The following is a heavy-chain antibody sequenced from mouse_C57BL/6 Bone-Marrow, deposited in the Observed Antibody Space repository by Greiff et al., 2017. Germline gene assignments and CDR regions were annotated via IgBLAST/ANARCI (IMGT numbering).Heavy chain of an antibody. Sequence: QVQLQQSGAELVRPGTSVKMSCKASGYTFTNYWLGWAKQRPGHGLEWIGDIYPGGGYTNYNEKFKGKATLTADTSSSTAYMQFSSLTSEDSSIYYCARKDRKPSFLFDVWGTGTTVTVSS. CDR2: IYPGGGYT. CDR1: GYTFTNYW. D-gene: IGHD3-3*01. V-gene: IGHV1-63*01. CDR3: ARKDRKPSFLFDV. J-gene: IGHJ1*03.